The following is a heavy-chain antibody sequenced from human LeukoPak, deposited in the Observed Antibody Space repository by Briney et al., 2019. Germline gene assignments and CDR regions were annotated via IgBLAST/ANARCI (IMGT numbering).Heavy chain of an antibody. CDR3: SRESGAFRPFGY. V-gene: IGHV4-4*02. Sequence: NPSETLSLTCGVSGGSISSTNWWSWVRQPPGQGLEWIGEISLTGETNYNPSLNGRVTMSLDGSRNQLSLTLTSVTAADTAIYYCSRESGAFRPFGYWGQGTLVIVPP. CDR1: GGSISSTNW. J-gene: IGHJ4*02. CDR2: ISLTGET. D-gene: IGHD1-26*01.